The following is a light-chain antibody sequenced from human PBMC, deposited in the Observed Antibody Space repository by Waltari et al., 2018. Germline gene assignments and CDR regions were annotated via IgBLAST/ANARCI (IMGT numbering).Light chain of an antibody. V-gene: IGLV2-14*03. CDR2: DVS. CDR3: SSFTSNHIYV. CDR1: SSDVGGYDF. Sequence: QSALTQPASVSGSPGQSLTISCTGTSSDVGGYDFVSWSQQHPVKTPKLIIYDVSNRPSGVSYRFSGSKSGQTASLIVSGLQAEDEADYYCSSFTSNHIYVFGTGTKVTVL. J-gene: IGLJ1*01.